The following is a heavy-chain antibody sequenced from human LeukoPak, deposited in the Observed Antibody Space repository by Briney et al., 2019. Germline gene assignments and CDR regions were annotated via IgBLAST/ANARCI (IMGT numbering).Heavy chain of an antibody. Sequence: GGSLRLSCAASGFTFSSYAMSWVRQARGKGLEWVSDISGSGGSTYYADSVKGRFTISRDNSKNTLYLQMNSLRAEDTAVYYCAKDFVKWELLPFDYWGQGTLVTVSS. D-gene: IGHD1-26*01. CDR1: GFTFSSYA. CDR2: ISGSGGST. J-gene: IGHJ4*02. CDR3: AKDFVKWELLPFDY. V-gene: IGHV3-23*01.